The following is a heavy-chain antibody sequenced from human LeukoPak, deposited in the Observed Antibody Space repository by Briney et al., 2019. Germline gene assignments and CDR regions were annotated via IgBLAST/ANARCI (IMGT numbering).Heavy chain of an antibody. CDR2: IFDSGST. CDR3: ARHWKGDYGNYERPLDC. Sequence: PSETLSLTCTVSGGSITRGTYYWGWIRQPPGKGLELRGSIFDSGSTYYNRSLKSRVTIDIDTPNNQSSLRLSSVTAADAAVYYCARHWKGDYGNYERPLDCWGQGTLVTVSS. V-gene: IGHV4-39*01. CDR1: GGSITRGTYY. D-gene: IGHD4-11*01. J-gene: IGHJ4*02.